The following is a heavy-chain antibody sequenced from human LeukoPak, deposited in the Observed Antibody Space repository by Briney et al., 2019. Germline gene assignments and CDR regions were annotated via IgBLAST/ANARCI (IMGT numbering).Heavy chain of an antibody. V-gene: IGHV3-9*01. CDR1: GFTFDDYA. CDR3: AKGCSGGSCYGDY. D-gene: IGHD2-15*01. J-gene: IGHJ4*02. CDR2: ISWNSGSI. Sequence: GGSLRLSCAASGFTFDDYAMHWVRQAPGKGLEWVSGISWNSGSIGYADSVKGRFTISRDNAKNSLYLQMNSLRAEDTALYYCAKGCSGGSCYGDYWGQGTLVTVSS.